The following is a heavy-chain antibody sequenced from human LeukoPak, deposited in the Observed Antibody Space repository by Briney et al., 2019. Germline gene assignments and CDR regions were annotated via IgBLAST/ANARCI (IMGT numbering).Heavy chain of an antibody. J-gene: IGHJ4*02. CDR3: ARAPYYYGVYYFDY. Sequence: ASVEVSCKASGYTFTSYDINWVRQATGQGLEWMGWLNPNSGNTGYAQKFQGRVTMTRNTSISTAYMELSSLRSEDTAVYYCARAPYYYGVYYFDYWGQGTLVTVSS. CDR1: GYTFTSYD. D-gene: IGHD3-10*01. CDR2: LNPNSGNT. V-gene: IGHV1-8*01.